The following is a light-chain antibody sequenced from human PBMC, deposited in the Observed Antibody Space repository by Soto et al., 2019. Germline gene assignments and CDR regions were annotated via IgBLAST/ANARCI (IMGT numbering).Light chain of an antibody. J-gene: IGKJ1*01. Sequence: DIQMTQSPSSLSASVGDRVTVTCRASQTVSGWLAWYQQKPGEAPKLLIYKASTLPRGVPSRFSGSGSGTEFTLTIGSLQPDDFATYYCQHYNSYSGAFGQGTKVDIK. CDR3: QHYNSYSGA. V-gene: IGKV1-5*03. CDR1: QTVSGW. CDR2: KAS.